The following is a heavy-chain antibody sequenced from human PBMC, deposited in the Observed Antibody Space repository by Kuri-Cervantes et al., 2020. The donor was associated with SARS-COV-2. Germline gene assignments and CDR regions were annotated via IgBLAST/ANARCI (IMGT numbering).Heavy chain of an antibody. J-gene: IGHJ6*02. V-gene: IGHV1-2*04. CDR2: INPNSGGT. Sequence: ASVKVSCKASGYTFSDYSNYYMYWVRQAPGQGLEWMGWINPNSGGTNYAQKFQGWATMTRDTSSTGYMELSRLRSDDTAVYYCARGMVRGLIQSYYYGMDVWGQGTTVTVSS. CDR3: ARGMVRGLIQSYYYGMDV. CDR1: GYTFSDYSNYY. D-gene: IGHD3-10*01.